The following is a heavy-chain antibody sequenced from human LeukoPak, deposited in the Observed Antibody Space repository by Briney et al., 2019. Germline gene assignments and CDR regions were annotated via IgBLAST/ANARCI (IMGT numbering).Heavy chain of an antibody. Sequence: ASVKVSCKASGGTFSSYAISWVRQAPGQGLEWMGRIIPILGIANYAQKFQGRVTITADKSTSTAYMELSSLRSEDTAVYYCASLPPDFWGGYYVDYWGQGTLVTVSS. CDR2: IIPILGIA. CDR3: ASLPPDFWGGYYVDY. CDR1: GGTFSSYA. D-gene: IGHD3-3*01. V-gene: IGHV1-69*04. J-gene: IGHJ4*02.